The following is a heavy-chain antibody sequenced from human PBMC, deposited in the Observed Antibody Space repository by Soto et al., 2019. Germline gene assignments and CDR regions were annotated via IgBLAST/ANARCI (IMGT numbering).Heavy chain of an antibody. CDR1: GGSFSDYY. J-gene: IGHJ5*02. V-gene: IGHV4-34*01. D-gene: IGHD1-1*01. CDR2: INHGGST. Sequence: PSETLSLTCAAYGGSFSDYYWSWIRQPPGKALERIGDINHGGSTNYNPSLKSRVTISVDTSTNQFSLNLRSVTAADTAVYFCAIALEGTNGERVLKWFDPRGQGTLVTVSA. CDR3: AIALEGTNGERVLKWFDP.